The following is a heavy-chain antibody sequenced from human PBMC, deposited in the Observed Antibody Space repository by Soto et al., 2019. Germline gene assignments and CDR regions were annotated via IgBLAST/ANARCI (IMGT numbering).Heavy chain of an antibody. CDR1: GFTFSSYS. J-gene: IGHJ4*02. CDR2: ISSSSSYI. Sequence: VRPLRLSCAASGFTFSSYSMNWVRQAPGKGLEWVSSISSSSSYIYYADSVKGRFTISRDNAKNSLYLQMNSLRAEDTAVYYCARLGMTYYYDSSGYPVEYYFDYWGQGTLVTVSS. CDR3: ARLGMTYYYDSSGYPVEYYFDY. D-gene: IGHD3-22*01. V-gene: IGHV3-21*01.